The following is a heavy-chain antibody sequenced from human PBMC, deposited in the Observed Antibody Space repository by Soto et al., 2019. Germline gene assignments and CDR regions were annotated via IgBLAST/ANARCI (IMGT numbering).Heavy chain of an antibody. V-gene: IGHV1-69*13. Sequence: SVKVSCKASGGTFSSYAISWVRQAPGQGLEWMGGIIPIFGTANYAQKFQGRVTITADESTSTAYMELSSLRSEDTAVYYCAREYSGSWYSLNYYYGMDVWGQGTTVTVSS. CDR1: GGTFSSYA. D-gene: IGHD6-13*01. J-gene: IGHJ6*02. CDR3: AREYSGSWYSLNYYYGMDV. CDR2: IIPIFGTA.